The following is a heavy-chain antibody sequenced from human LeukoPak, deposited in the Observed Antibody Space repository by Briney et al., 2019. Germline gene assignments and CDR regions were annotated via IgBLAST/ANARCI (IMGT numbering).Heavy chain of an antibody. V-gene: IGHV1-2*02. D-gene: IGHD1-26*01. Sequence: ASVKVSCKASGYTFTGYYMHWVRQAPGQGLEWMGWINPNSGGTNYAQKFQGRVTMTRDTSISTAYMELSRLRSDDTAVYYCATAEGSGSYNGGAFDIWGQGTMVTVSS. J-gene: IGHJ3*02. CDR1: GYTFTGYY. CDR3: ATAEGSGSYNGGAFDI. CDR2: INPNSGGT.